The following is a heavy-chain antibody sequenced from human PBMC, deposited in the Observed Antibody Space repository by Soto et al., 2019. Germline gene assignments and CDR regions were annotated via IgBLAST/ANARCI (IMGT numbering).Heavy chain of an antibody. J-gene: IGHJ6*03. CDR3: ARGSWDDVSGHYYMDV. CDR1: GDSVSSNSAG. CDR2: TYYKSKWYY. Sequence: SQTLSLTCDISGDSVSSNSAGCNWIRQTPSRGLEWLGRTYYKSKWYYTYAASVKSRITVRPDTSKNQFSLQLTSVTPEDTAVYYCARGSWDDVSGHYYMDVWDKGTTVTVSS. V-gene: IGHV6-1*01. D-gene: IGHD1-1*01.